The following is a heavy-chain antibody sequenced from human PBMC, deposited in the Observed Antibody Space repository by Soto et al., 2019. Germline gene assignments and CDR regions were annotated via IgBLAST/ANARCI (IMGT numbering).Heavy chain of an antibody. CDR2: ISSSSSYI. V-gene: IGHV3-21*01. D-gene: IGHD3-10*01. CDR1: GFTFSSYS. CDR3: ARDSSGSGSFSDPFDY. J-gene: IGHJ4*02. Sequence: GGSLRLSCAASGFTFSSYSMNWVRQAPGKGLEWVSSISSSSSYIYYADSVKGRFTISRDNAKNSLYLQMNSLRAEDTAVYYCARDSSGSGSFSDPFDYWGQGTLVTVSS.